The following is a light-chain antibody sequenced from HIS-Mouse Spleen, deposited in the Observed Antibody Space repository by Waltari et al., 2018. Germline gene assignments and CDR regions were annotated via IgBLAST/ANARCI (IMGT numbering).Light chain of an antibody. CDR3: CSYAGSSTLV. V-gene: IGLV2-23*01. CDR1: SSDVGSYNL. CDR2: EGS. Sequence: QSALTQPASVSASPGQSITLSCTGTSSDVGSYNLVSWYQQHPGKAPKLMIYEGSKRPSGVSNRFSGSKSGNTASLTISGLQAEDEADYYCCSYAGSSTLVFGGGTKLTVL. J-gene: IGLJ3*02.